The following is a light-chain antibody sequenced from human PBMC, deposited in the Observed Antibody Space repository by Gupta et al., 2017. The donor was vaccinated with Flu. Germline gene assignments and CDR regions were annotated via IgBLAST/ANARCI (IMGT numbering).Light chain of an antibody. Sequence: QSALTQPASVSGSPGQSIAISCTGTTSDVGANHYVSWYQQHPGKAPKVMIYGVNNRPSGVSDRFSGSKSGNTTSLTISGLQAEDEADYYCSSYRSSSTPFSFGTGTKVTVL. CDR3: SSYRSSSTPFS. CDR1: TSDVGANHY. CDR2: GVN. V-gene: IGLV2-14*01. J-gene: IGLJ1*01.